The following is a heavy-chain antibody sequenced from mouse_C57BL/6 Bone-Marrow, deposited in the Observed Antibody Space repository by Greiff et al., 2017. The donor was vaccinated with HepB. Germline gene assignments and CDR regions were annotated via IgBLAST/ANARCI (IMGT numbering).Heavy chain of an antibody. J-gene: IGHJ4*01. CDR1: GYTFTSYG. CDR2: IYPRSGNT. Sequence: QVQLQQSGAELARPGASVKLSCKASGYTFTSYGISWVKQRTGQGLEWIGEIYPRSGNTYYNEKFKGKATLTADKSSSTAYMELSSLTSEDSAVYFCARSLPFCYYAMDYWGQGTSVTVSS. CDR3: ARSLPFCYYAMDY. D-gene: IGHD6-1*01. V-gene: IGHV1-81*01.